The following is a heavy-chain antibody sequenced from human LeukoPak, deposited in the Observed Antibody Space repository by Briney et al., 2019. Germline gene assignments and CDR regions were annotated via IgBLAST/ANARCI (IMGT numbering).Heavy chain of an antibody. Sequence: SETLSLTCAVYGGSFSGYYWSWIRQPPGKGLEWIGEINHSGSTYYNPSLKSRVTISVDTSKNQFSLKLISVTAADTAVYYCARNFQYLDLPDYWGQGTLVTVSS. CDR3: ARNFQYLDLPDY. CDR2: INHSGST. CDR1: GGSFSGYY. J-gene: IGHJ4*02. D-gene: IGHD2-2*02. V-gene: IGHV4-34*01.